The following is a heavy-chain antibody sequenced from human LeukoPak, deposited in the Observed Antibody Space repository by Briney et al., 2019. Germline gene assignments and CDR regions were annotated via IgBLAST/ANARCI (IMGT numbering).Heavy chain of an antibody. Sequence: ASVKVSCKASGYTFNNYYIHWVRQAPGQGLEWMGLINPGGDNTDYAQNFQGRVTMTRDTSTSTVYMGLSSLRSEDTAVYYCARIRDGYNDAYDIWGQGTMVTVSS. V-gene: IGHV1-46*02. D-gene: IGHD5-24*01. CDR1: GYTFNNYY. CDR2: INPGGDNT. J-gene: IGHJ3*02. CDR3: ARIRDGYNDAYDI.